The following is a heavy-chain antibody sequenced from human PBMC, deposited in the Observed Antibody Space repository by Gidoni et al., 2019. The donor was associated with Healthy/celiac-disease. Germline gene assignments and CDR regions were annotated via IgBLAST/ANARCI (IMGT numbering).Heavy chain of an antibody. D-gene: IGHD6-25*01. CDR1: GFTFSHYW. CDR2: INSDGSST. J-gene: IGHJ4*02. Sequence: EVQVVESGGGLVQPGGSLRLSCEASGFTFSHYWMHWVRQAPGKGLVWVSRINSDGSSTTYADSVKGRFTISRDNAKNTLYLQMNSLRAEDTAVYYCARDVAPGLAAEGSYFDYWGQGTLVTVSS. CDR3: ARDVAPGLAAEGSYFDY. V-gene: IGHV3-74*01.